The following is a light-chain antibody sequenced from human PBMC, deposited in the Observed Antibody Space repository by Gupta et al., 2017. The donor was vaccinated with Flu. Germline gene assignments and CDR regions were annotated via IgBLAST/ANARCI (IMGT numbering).Light chain of an antibody. Sequence: QSALTQPASVSGSPGQSITISCTGTSSDVGGYNYVSWYQQHPGKAPKLMIYEVSNRPSGVSNRVSGSKSGNTDSLTISGLQAEDEADYYCSSYTSSSTVVFGSGTKVTVL. CDR2: EVS. CDR1: SSDVGGYNY. V-gene: IGLV2-14*01. CDR3: SSYTSSSTVV. J-gene: IGLJ6*01.